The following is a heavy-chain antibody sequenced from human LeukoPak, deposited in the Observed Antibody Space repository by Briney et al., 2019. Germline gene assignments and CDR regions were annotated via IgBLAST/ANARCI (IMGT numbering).Heavy chain of an antibody. Sequence: ASVKVSCKASGYTFITYAMNWVRQAPGQGLEWMGWINTNTGNPTYAQGFTGRFVFSLDTSVSTAYLQISNLKAEDTAVYYCARDGGFGVHDYWGQGTLVTVSS. D-gene: IGHD3-10*01. V-gene: IGHV7-4-1*02. J-gene: IGHJ4*02. CDR1: GYTFITYA. CDR3: ARDGGFGVHDY. CDR2: INTNTGNP.